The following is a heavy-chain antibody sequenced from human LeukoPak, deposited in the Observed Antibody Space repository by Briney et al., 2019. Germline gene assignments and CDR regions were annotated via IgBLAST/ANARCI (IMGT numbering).Heavy chain of an antibody. Sequence: GGSLRLSCAASGFIFSGYAMSWVRQAPGKGLEWVSAISGSGGSTYYADSVKGRFTISRDNSKNTLSLQMNSLRAEDTAVYYCAKDGDYYDSGGYSSFFDYWGQGTLVTVSS. V-gene: IGHV3-23*01. D-gene: IGHD3-22*01. CDR2: ISGSGGST. J-gene: IGHJ4*02. CDR1: GFIFSGYA. CDR3: AKDGDYYDSGGYSSFFDY.